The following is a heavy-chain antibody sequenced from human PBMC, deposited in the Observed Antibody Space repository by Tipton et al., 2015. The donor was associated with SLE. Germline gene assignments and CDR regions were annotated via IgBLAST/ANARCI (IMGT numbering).Heavy chain of an antibody. CDR2: ISSSGSTI. J-gene: IGHJ4*02. Sequence: SLRLSCAASGFTFSSYEMNWVRQAPGKGLEWVSYISSSGSTIYYADSVKGRFTISRDNSKNTLYLQMNSLRAEDTAVYYCARDKFGFGVDYWGQGTLVTVSS. V-gene: IGHV3-48*03. CDR3: ARDKFGFGVDY. D-gene: IGHD3-10*01. CDR1: GFTFSSYE.